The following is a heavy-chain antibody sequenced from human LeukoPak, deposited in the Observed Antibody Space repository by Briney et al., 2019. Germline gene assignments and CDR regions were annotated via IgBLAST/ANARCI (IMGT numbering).Heavy chain of an antibody. Sequence: GASVKVSCKASGGTFSSYAISWVRQAPGQGLEWMGGIIPIFGTANYAQKFQGRVTITADESTSTAYMELSSLRSEDTAVYYCARNKISYGSGSYYSYYYYYMDVWGKGTTVTISS. CDR1: GGTFSSYA. J-gene: IGHJ6*03. D-gene: IGHD3-10*01. CDR2: IIPIFGTA. V-gene: IGHV1-69*13. CDR3: ARNKISYGSGSYYSYYYYYMDV.